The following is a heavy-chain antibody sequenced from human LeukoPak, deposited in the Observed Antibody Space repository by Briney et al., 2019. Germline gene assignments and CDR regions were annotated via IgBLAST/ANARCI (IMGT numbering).Heavy chain of an antibody. Sequence: SVKVSCKASGGTFSSYAISWVRQAPGQGLEWMGGIIPIFGTAHYAQKFQGRVTLTADEAPRTAYMELSSLRSEDTAVYYCERVKAVGGDFDIWGQGTMVTVSS. CDR2: IIPIFGTA. CDR3: ERVKAVGGDFDI. D-gene: IGHD6-19*01. V-gene: IGHV1-69*13. CDR1: GGTFSSYA. J-gene: IGHJ3*02.